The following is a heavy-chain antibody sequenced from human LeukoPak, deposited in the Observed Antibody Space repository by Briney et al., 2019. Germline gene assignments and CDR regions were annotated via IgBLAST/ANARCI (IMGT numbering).Heavy chain of an antibody. V-gene: IGHV4-59*01. CDR3: ARDFSAAFDI. CDR2: IYYSGST. CDR1: GGSIKSYF. Sequence: SETLSLTCTVSGGSIKSYFWSWIRQPPGKGLEWIGYIYYSGSTNYNPSLKSRVTISVDTATNQFSLKLRSVTAADTAVYYCARDFSAAFDIWGQGTMLTVSS. D-gene: IGHD2/OR15-2a*01. J-gene: IGHJ3*02.